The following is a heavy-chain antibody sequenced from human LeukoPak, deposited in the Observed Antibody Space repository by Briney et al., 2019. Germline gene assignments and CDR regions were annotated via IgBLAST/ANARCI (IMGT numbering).Heavy chain of an antibody. Sequence: GGSLRFSCAASGFPFSSHVLSWDRQAPGKGLEWIAYITHNGEAIYYPDFVKGRFITSRDNAKNSLFLQMNDLRDEDTAVYYCARDYDWAFDFWGQGTRVTVSS. CDR3: ARDYDWAFDF. CDR2: ITHNGEAI. CDR1: GFPFSSHV. D-gene: IGHD3-9*01. V-gene: IGHV3-48*02. J-gene: IGHJ4*02.